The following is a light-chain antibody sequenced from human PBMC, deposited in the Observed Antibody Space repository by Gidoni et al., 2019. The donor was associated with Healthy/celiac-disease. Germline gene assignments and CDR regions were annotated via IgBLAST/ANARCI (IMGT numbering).Light chain of an antibody. V-gene: IGLV2-11*01. CDR2: DVS. J-gene: IGLJ1*01. CDR1: SSDVGGYNY. CDR3: CSYAGSYTFV. Sequence: QSALTQPRSVSGSPGQSVTISCTGTSSDVGGYNYVSWYQQHPGKAPKLMIYDVSKRPSGVPDRFSGSKSGNTASLTISWLQAEDEADYYCCSYAGSYTFVFGTGTKVTV.